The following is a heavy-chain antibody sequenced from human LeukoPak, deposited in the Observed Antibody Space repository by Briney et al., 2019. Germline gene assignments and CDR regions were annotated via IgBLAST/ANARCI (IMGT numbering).Heavy chain of an antibody. CDR1: GYTCTSYD. CDR3: FLPHHIKGY. CDR2: MNPNSGNT. Sequence: ASVKVSCKASGYTCTSYDINWVRQAPGQGLEWMGWMNPNSGNTGYAQKFQGRVTMTRNTSISTAYMELSSLRSEGTAVYYCFLPHHIKGYWGQGTLVTVSS. J-gene: IGHJ4*02. D-gene: IGHD1-14*01. V-gene: IGHV1-8*01.